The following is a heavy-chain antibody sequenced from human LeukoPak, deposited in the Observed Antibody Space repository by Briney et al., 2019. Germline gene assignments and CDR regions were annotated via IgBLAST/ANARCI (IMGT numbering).Heavy chain of an antibody. CDR1: GGTFSSYA. Sequence: GASVKVSCKASGGTFSSYAISWVRQAPGQGLEWMGRIIPILGIANYAQKFLGRVTITADKSTSTAYMELSSLRSEDTAVYYCARDISYYYGMDVWGQGTTVTVSS. CDR3: ARDISYYYGMDV. V-gene: IGHV1-69*04. J-gene: IGHJ6*02. CDR2: IIPILGIA.